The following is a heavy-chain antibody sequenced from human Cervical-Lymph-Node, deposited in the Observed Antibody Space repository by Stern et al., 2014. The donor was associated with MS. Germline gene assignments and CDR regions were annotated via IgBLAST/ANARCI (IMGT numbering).Heavy chain of an antibody. D-gene: IGHD3-10*01. CDR2: ISSSGSTI. CDR3: ARCAGPAPHMVTYNWFDP. CDR1: GFTFSDYY. V-gene: IGHV3-11*01. Sequence: QVQLMQSGGGLVKPGGSLRLSCAASGFTFSDYYMSWIRQAPGKGLEWVSYISSSGSTIYYADSVKGRFTISRDNAKNSLYLQMNSLRAEDTAVYYCARCAGPAPHMVTYNWFDPWGQGTLVTVSS. J-gene: IGHJ5*02.